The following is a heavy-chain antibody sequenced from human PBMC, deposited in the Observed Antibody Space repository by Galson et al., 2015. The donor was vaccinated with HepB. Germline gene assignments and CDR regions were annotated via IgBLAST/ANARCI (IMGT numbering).Heavy chain of an antibody. CDR2: IIPIFGTA. J-gene: IGHJ6*02. D-gene: IGHD3-10*01. V-gene: IGHV1-69*13. CDR1: GGSFNSYA. CDR3: ARDNDYYGSGSYSGYYYYGMDV. Sequence: SVKVACKASGGSFNSYAISWVRQAHRQGLEWMGGIIPIFGTANYAQKFLGRVTIPADESTSTAYMELSSLRSEDTAVYYCARDNDYYGSGSYSGYYYYGMDVWCQGTTVTVSS.